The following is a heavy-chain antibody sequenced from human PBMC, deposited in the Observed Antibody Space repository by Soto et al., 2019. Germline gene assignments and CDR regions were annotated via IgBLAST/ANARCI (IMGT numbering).Heavy chain of an antibody. D-gene: IGHD3-10*01. V-gene: IGHV1-69*04. Sequence: QVQLVQSGAEVKRPGSSVKVSCKASGDTFNFHSINWVRQAPGLGLEWMGRVNPILSMSNFAQRFQGRVTMTADKPTSTAYMELSGLRSEDTAIYYCATSYGSGHRAFDYWGQGALVTVSS. CDR2: VNPILSMS. J-gene: IGHJ4*02. CDR3: ATSYGSGHRAFDY. CDR1: GDTFNFHS.